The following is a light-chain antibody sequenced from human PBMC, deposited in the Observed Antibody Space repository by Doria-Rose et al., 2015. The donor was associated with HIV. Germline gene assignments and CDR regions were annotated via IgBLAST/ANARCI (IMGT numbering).Light chain of an antibody. CDR1: QDINNY. V-gene: IGKV1-27*01. CDR2: AAS. CDR3: QQYNSAPLFT. Sequence: TQSPSSLSASIGDRVTVTCRASQDINNYVAWYQQKPGEVPKLLIYAASILQSGVPSRFSGSGSGTIFTLTISNLQPADVATYFCQQYNSAPLFTFGPGTKLDIK. J-gene: IGKJ3*01.